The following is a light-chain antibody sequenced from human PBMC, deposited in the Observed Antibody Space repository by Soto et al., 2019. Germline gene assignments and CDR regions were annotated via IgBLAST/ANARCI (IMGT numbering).Light chain of an antibody. J-gene: IGLJ1*01. V-gene: IGLV2-23*03. CDR1: RSDVGGYNL. Sequence: QSVLTQPASVSGSPGQSITITCTGTRSDVGGYNLVFWYQQHPGKAPKLMISEGNKRPSGVSNRFSASKSGITASLTISGLQAEDEADYYCCSYAGGSTFAVFGSGTKVT. CDR3: CSYAGGSTFAV. CDR2: EGN.